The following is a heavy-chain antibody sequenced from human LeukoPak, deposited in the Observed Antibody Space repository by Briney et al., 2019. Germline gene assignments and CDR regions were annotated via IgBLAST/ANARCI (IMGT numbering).Heavy chain of an antibody. D-gene: IGHD6-13*01. CDR3: LAGYYYYYMDV. Sequence: GGSLRLSCVASGFALSNYWLHWVRPAAGKGMGWVARINTHGSSTNYADSVKGRFTISRDNAKNTLYLQMTSLSAEDTAVYYALAGYYYYYMDVWGKGTTVTVSS. J-gene: IGHJ6*03. CDR1: GFALSNYW. V-gene: IGHV3-74*01. CDR2: INTHGSST.